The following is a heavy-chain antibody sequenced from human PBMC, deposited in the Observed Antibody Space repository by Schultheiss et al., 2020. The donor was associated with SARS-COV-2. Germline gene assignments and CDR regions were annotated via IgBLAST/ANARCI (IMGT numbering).Heavy chain of an antibody. CDR3: AKRRASGALGEGLGP. CDR2: ISGSGDST. Sequence: GGSLRLSCAASGFTFSDYWMSWVRQAPGKGLEWVSAISGSGDSTYYADSVKGRFTISRDNSKNTLYLQMNSLRAEDTAIYYCAKRRASGALGEGLGPWGQGTLVTVSS. J-gene: IGHJ5*02. D-gene: IGHD1-26*01. V-gene: IGHV3-23*01. CDR1: GFTFSDYW.